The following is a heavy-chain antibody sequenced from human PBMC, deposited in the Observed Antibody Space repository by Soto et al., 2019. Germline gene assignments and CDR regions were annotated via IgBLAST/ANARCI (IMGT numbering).Heavy chain of an antibody. CDR2: IFYKGGT. J-gene: IGHJ5*02. Sequence: QVQLQESGPGLVRPSETLSLTCAVSGGSITSSHWSWIRQSPGKGLEYIGYIFYKGGTNYNPSLESRVTMSVDTSKNQVVLTLSSVTAADTAVYYCAIRVTAPPLLTGWLDPWGQGTLVIVSS. D-gene: IGHD2-2*01. V-gene: IGHV4-59*08. CDR3: AIRVTAPPLLTGWLDP. CDR1: GGSITSSH.